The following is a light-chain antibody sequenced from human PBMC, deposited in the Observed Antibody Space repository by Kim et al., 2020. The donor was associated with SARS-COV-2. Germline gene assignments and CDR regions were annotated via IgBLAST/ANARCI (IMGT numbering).Light chain of an antibody. CDR3: QQYGSSPSYT. J-gene: IGKJ2*01. Sequence: SPGEPATLSCRAIQSVSSNYLAWYQQKPGQAPRLLIYGASSSATSIPDRFSGSGSGTDFPLTISRLEPEEFAGYYCQQYGSSPSYTFGQETKLDI. CDR2: GAS. V-gene: IGKV3-20*01. CDR1: QSVSSNY.